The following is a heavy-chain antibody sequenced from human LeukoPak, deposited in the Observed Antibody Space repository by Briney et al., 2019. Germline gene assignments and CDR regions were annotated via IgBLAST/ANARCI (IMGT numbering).Heavy chain of an antibody. CDR2: IYYVGST. D-gene: IGHD1-26*01. V-gene: IGHV4-39*07. J-gene: IGHJ5*02. CDR1: GGSISSSSYY. Sequence: PSETLSLTCTVSGGSISSSSYYWGWIRQPPGKGLEWIGSIYYVGSTHYNPSLKSRVTISVDTSKNQFSLRLTSVIAADTAVYFCARDHPAAYNSYRGSWFGPWGQGTLVTVSS. CDR3: ARDHPAAYNSYRGSWFGP.